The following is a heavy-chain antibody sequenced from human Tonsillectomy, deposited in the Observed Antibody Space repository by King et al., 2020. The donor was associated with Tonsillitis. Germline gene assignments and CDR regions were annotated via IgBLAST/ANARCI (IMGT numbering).Heavy chain of an antibody. CDR2: IRSKANSYAT. D-gene: IGHD3-16*01. Sequence: VQLVESGGGLVQPGGSLKLSCAASGFTFRGSAMHLVRQASGKGLEWVGRIRSKANSYATAYAASVKGRFTISRDDSKNTAYLQMNSLKTEDTAVYYCISSPGGAFDIWGQGTMVTVSS. J-gene: IGHJ3*02. V-gene: IGHV3-73*02. CDR3: ISSPGGAFDI. CDR1: GFTFRGSA.